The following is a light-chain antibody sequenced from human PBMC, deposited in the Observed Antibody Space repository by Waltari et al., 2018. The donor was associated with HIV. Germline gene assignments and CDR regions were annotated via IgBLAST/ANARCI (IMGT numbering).Light chain of an antibody. CDR3: QQYHSFPYT. J-gene: IGKJ3*01. Sequence: IQMAQFPAYLSASTAQKVTITCRANESIGTYLAWYQQKPGKVPQLLLFVASSLQTGVPSRFSGSGSGTDFTLTISWLESDDFATYYCQQYHSFPYTFGHGTTVD. CDR2: VAS. V-gene: IGKV1-8*01. CDR1: ESIGTY.